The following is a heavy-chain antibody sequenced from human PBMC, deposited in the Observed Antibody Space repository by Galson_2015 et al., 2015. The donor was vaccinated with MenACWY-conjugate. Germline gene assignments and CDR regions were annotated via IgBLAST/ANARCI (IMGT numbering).Heavy chain of an antibody. CDR1: GYSFTNYW. J-gene: IGHJ6*02. D-gene: IGHD1-26*01. CDR2: INPVDSNI. Sequence: QSGAEVKKPGESLQISCQGSGYSFTNYWIAWVRQMPRKGLEWVGLINPVDSNIRYSPSFQGQVTISADESISTAYLQWSSLKASDTAMYYCARHPPGGRGMDVWGRGTTVTVSS. V-gene: IGHV5-51*01. CDR3: ARHPPGGRGMDV.